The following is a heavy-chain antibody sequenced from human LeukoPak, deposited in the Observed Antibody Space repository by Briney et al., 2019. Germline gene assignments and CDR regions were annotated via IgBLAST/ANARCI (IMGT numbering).Heavy chain of an antibody. D-gene: IGHD5-12*01. V-gene: IGHV1-18*04. CDR1: GYTFTDYY. CDR3: ARDPVRRATFRGDY. Sequence: ASVKVSCKASGYTFTDYYIHWVRQAPGQGLEWMGWISAYNGNTNYAQKLQGRVTMTTDTSTSTAYMELRSLRSDDTAVYYCARDPVRRATFRGDYWGQGTLVTVSS. J-gene: IGHJ4*02. CDR2: ISAYNGNT.